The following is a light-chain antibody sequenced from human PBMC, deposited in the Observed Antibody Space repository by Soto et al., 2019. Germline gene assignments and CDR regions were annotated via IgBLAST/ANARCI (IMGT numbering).Light chain of an antibody. Sequence: QSVLTQPPSASGSPGQSVTISCTGTSSGVGGYNYVSWYQHHPGNAPKLMIYEVNKRTSGVPDRFSGSKSGNTASLTVSGLQAEDEADYYCSSYAGSNTPYVFGTGTKLTVL. V-gene: IGLV2-8*01. CDR2: EVN. CDR1: SSGVGGYNY. CDR3: SSYAGSNTPYV. J-gene: IGLJ1*01.